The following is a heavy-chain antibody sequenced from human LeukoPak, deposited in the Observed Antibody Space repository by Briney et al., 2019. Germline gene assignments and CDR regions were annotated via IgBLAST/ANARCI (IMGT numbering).Heavy chain of an antibody. J-gene: IGHJ4*02. V-gene: IGHV4-59*08. Sequence: PSETLSLTCAVYGGSFSGYYWSWIRQPPGKGLEWIGYIYYSGSTNYNPSLKSRVTISVDTSKNQFSLKLSSVTAADTAVYYCARMYSSGWYPTPGYFDYWGQGTLVTVSS. CDR3: ARMYSSGWYPTPGYFDY. CDR2: IYYSGST. CDR1: GGSFSGYY. D-gene: IGHD6-19*01.